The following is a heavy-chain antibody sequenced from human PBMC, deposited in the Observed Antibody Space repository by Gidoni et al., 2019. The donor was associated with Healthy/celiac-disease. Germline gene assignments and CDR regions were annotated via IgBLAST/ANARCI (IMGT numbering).Heavy chain of an antibody. D-gene: IGHD3-22*01. J-gene: IGHJ3*02. Sequence: EVQLVKSGAEVKKPGESLKISCKGYGYSLTSYWIGWVRQMPGKGLEWMGIIYPGYSDTRYSPSFQGQVTISADKSISTAYLQWSSLKASDTAMYYCARHLEGSGYYYVSAFDIWGQGTMVTVSS. CDR1: GYSLTSYW. CDR3: ARHLEGSGYYYVSAFDI. CDR2: IYPGYSDT. V-gene: IGHV5-51*01.